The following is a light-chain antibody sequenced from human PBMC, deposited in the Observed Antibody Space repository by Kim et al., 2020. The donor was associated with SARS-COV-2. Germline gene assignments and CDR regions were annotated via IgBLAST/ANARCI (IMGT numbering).Light chain of an antibody. Sequence: SPGERATLAGRASQNVTSYLAWYQQKTGQAARLLIYDAASRDTGITAGFSGSGSGTEFTITTSSMLSEDFAVYYYHQYNDWPPVTFGQGTRLEIK. J-gene: IGKJ5*01. CDR2: DAA. CDR1: QNVTSY. CDR3: HQYNDWPPVT. V-gene: IGKV3-15*01.